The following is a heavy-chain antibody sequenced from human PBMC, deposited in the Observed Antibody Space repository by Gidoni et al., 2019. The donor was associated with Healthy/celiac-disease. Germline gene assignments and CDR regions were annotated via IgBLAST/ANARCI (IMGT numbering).Heavy chain of an antibody. J-gene: IGHJ6*02. D-gene: IGHD6-19*01. Sequence: EVQLVESGGGLVKPGGPLRLSCAASGFTFSNAWMSWVRQAPGKGLEWVGRIKSKTDGGTTDYAAPVKGRFTISRDDSKNTLYLQMNSLKTEDTAVYYCTTWGFIAVAGFYYYYGMDVWGQGTTVTVSS. CDR2: IKSKTDGGTT. CDR3: TTWGFIAVAGFYYYYGMDV. CDR1: GFTFSNAW. V-gene: IGHV3-15*01.